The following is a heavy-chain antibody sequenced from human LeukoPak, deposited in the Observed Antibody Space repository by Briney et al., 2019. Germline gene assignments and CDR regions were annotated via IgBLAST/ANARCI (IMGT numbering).Heavy chain of an antibody. Sequence: SETLSLTCTVSGDSISTYYWSWVRQPPGKGLEWIGYIYYGGNTNYNPSLKSRVTISVDTSKNQFSLKLSSVTAVDTAVYYCARDNDISRGFYYAMDVWGQGTTVIVSS. J-gene: IGHJ6*02. CDR1: GDSISTYY. D-gene: IGHD3-9*01. V-gene: IGHV4-59*01. CDR2: IYYGGNT. CDR3: ARDNDISRGFYYAMDV.